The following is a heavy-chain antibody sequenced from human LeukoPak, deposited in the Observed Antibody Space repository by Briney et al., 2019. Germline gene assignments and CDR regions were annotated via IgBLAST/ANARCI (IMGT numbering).Heavy chain of an antibody. CDR2: ISSDGTNK. Sequence: GGSLRLSCAASGFTFTTYALPWVRLAPGKGLEWVALISSDGTNKYHADSVKGRFTISRDNYQDTVFLQMNSLRAEGTALYNCAREDGGYYQYFDSGGQGTLVTASS. CDR3: AREDGGYYQYFDS. CDR1: GFTFTTYA. J-gene: IGHJ4*02. V-gene: IGHV3-30*04. D-gene: IGHD3-22*01.